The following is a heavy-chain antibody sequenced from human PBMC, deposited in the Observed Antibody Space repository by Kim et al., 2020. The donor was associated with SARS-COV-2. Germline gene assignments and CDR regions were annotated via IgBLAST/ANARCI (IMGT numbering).Heavy chain of an antibody. V-gene: IGHV4-30-4*01. CDR1: GGSISSGDYY. CDR2: IYYSGST. D-gene: IGHD1-20*01. CDR3: ARESPIITGTHHEGDYYYGMDV. Sequence: SETLSLTCTVSGGSISSGDYYWSWIRQPPGKGLEWIGYIYYSGSTYYNPSLKSRVTISVDTSKNQFSLKLSSVTAAGTAVYYCARESPIITGTHHEGDYYYGMDVWGQGTTVTVSS. J-gene: IGHJ6*02.